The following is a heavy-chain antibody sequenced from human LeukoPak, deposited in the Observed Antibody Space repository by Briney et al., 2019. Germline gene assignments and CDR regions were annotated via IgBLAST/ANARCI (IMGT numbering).Heavy chain of an antibody. D-gene: IGHD5-24*01. J-gene: IGHJ4*02. Sequence: SETLSLTCTVSGGSISSSSYYWGWIRQPPGKGLEWIGSIYYSGSTYYNPSLKSRVTISVDTSKNQFSLKLSSVTAADTAVYYCARVVWGNGYNSWGQGTLVTVSS. CDR1: GGSISSSSYY. CDR3: ARVVWGNGYNS. CDR2: IYYSGST. V-gene: IGHV4-39*07.